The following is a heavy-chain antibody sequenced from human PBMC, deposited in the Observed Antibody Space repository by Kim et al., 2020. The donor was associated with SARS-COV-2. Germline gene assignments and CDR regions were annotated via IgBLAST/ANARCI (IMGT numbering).Heavy chain of an antibody. Sequence: SETLSLTCTVSGGSISSSSYYWGWIRQPPGKGLEWIGSIYYSGSTYYNPSLKSRVTISVDTSKNQFSLKLSSVTAADTAVYYCARIPPADTHYCSGGSCLSHWFDPWGQGTLVTVSS. CDR3: ARIPPADTHYCSGGSCLSHWFDP. J-gene: IGHJ5*02. D-gene: IGHD2-15*01. V-gene: IGHV4-39*01. CDR2: IYYSGST. CDR1: GGSISSSSYY.